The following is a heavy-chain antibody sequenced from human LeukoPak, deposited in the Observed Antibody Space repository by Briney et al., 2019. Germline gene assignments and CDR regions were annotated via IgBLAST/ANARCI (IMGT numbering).Heavy chain of an antibody. J-gene: IGHJ6*02. CDR2: MNPNSGNT. CDR3: ARDRGRDTVTTFIRSYYYYGMDV. V-gene: IGHV1-8*01. CDR1: GYTFTSYD. D-gene: IGHD4-17*01. Sequence: ASVKVSCKASGYTFTSYDINWVRQATGQGLEWMGWMNPNSGNTGYAQKFQGRVTMTRNTSISTAYMELSSLRSEDTAVYYCARDRGRDTVTTFIRSYYYYGMDVWGQGTTVTVSS.